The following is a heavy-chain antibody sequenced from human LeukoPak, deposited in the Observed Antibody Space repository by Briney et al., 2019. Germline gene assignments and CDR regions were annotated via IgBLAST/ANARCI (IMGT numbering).Heavy chain of an antibody. D-gene: IGHD6-19*01. CDR1: GYTLTELS. CDR3: ATDWDFNYSSGWYYFDY. CDR2: FDPEDGET. Sequence: ASVKVSCKVSGYTLTELSMHWVRQAPGKGLEWMGGFDPEDGETIYAQKSQGRVAMTEDTSTDTAYMELSSLRSEDTAVYYCATDWDFNYSSGWYYFDYWGQGTLVTVSS. V-gene: IGHV1-24*01. J-gene: IGHJ4*02.